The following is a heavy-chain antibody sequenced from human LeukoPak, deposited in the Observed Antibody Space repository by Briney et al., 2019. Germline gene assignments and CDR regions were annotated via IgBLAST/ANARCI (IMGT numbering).Heavy chain of an antibody. CDR2: XXXXXSTI. J-gene: IGHJ4*02. CDR3: ATLTYYYDSSAYYYFSYFDY. CDR1: GSTFSSYS. D-gene: IGHD3-22*01. V-gene: IGHV3-48*02. Sequence: GGSLRLSCASSGSTFSSYSMTWVRQAPGKGLXXXXXXXXXXSTIHYADSVRGRFTISRDNAKNSLYLQMNSLRDEDTAVYYCATLTYYYDSSAYYYFSYFDYWGQGTLVTVSS.